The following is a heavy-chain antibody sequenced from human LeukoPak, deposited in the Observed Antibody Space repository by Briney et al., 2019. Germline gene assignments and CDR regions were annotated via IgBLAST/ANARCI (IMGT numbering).Heavy chain of an antibody. J-gene: IGHJ5*02. CDR1: GGSISSSTYY. V-gene: IGHV4-39*07. D-gene: IGHD3-9*01. Sequence: SETLSLTCTVSGGSISSSTYYWGWIRQPPGKGLEWIGSLYSSGSTYYNPSLKSRVTISVDTSKNQFSLKLSSVTAADTAVYYCARLTGYSSESWFDPRGQGTLVTVSS. CDR2: LYSSGST. CDR3: ARLTGYSSESWFDP.